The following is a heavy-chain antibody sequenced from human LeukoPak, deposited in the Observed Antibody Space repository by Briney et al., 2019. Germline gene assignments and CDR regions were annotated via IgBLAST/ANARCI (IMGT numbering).Heavy chain of an antibody. CDR1: GFTFSSYA. Sequence: AGSLRLSCAASGFTFSSYAMHWLRPAQGKGLKYVLALSSNGGSTYHANSVKGRFTISRDNSKNTLYLQMGSLRAEDMAVYYCARSSISWHSPPIYDYWGQGTLVTVSS. CDR2: LSSNGGST. CDR3: ARSSISWHSPPIYDY. V-gene: IGHV3-64*01. D-gene: IGHD6-13*01. J-gene: IGHJ4*02.